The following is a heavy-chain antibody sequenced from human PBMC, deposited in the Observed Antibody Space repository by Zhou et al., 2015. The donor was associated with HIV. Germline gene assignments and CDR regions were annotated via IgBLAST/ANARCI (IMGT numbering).Heavy chain of an antibody. D-gene: IGHD1-26*01. J-gene: IGHJ4*02. CDR2: IIPIFGTA. V-gene: IGHV1-69*12. CDR3: ARDGHSMEESESIVGATWLLY. CDR1: GGTFSSYA. Sequence: QVQLVQSGAEVKKPGSSVKVSCKASGGTFSSYAISWVRQAPGQGLEWMGGIIPIFGTANYAQKFQGRVTITADESTSTAYMELSSLRSEDTAVYYCARDGHSMEESESIVGATWLLYWGQGTLVTVSS.